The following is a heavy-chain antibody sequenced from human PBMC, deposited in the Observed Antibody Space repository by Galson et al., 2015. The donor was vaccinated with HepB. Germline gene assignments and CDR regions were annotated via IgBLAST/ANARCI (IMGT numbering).Heavy chain of an antibody. CDR1: GFTVSSNY. CDR3: ARLSGSYTIYYYYGMDV. V-gene: IGHV3-53*01. J-gene: IGHJ6*02. Sequence: SLRLSCAASGFTVSSNYMSWVRQAPGKGLEWVSVIYSGGSTYYADSVKGRFTISRDNSKNTLYLQMNSLRAEDTAVYYCARLSGSYTIYYYYGMDVWGQGTTVTVSS. CDR2: IYSGGST. D-gene: IGHD1-26*01.